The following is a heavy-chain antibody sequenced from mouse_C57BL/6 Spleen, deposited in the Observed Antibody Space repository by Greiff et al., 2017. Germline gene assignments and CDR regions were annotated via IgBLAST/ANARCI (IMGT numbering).Heavy chain of an antibody. CDR2: ISDGGSYT. Sequence: EVKLVESGGGLVKPGGSLKLSCAASGFTFSSYAMSWVRQTPEKRLEWVATISDGGSYTYYPDNVKGRFTISRDNAKNNLYLQMSHLKSEDTAMYYCAREYYGSSYGAMDYWGQGTSVTVSS. CDR1: GFTFSSYA. CDR3: AREYYGSSYGAMDY. J-gene: IGHJ4*01. V-gene: IGHV5-4*01. D-gene: IGHD1-1*01.